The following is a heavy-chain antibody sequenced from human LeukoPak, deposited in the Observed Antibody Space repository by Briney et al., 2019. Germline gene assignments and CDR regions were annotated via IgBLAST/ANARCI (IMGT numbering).Heavy chain of an antibody. D-gene: IGHD6-13*01. CDR1: GGPISSYY. J-gene: IGHJ4*02. CDR3: ARGQQQLGLHFDY. Sequence: XETLSLTCTVSGGPISSYYWNWIRQPPGKGLEWIGYIYYSGSTNYNPSLKSRVTISVDTSKNQFSLRLSSVTAADTAVYYCARGQQQLGLHFDYWGQGTLVTVSS. V-gene: IGHV4-59*01. CDR2: IYYSGST.